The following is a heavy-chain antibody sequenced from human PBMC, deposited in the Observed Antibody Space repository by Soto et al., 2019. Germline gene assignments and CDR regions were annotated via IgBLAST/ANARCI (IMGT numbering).Heavy chain of an antibody. Sequence: EGSLRLSCTASGFTFRNYAMSWVRQAPGKGLQWVSAISGNGGTTYYADSVKGRFTLSRDNFKDTLYLQMNSLRTEDTALYYCAKDPRNGRLSFDSWPRGTLVTVSS. CDR2: ISGNGGTT. J-gene: IGHJ4*02. CDR1: GFTFRNYA. D-gene: IGHD2-8*01. CDR3: AKDPRNGRLSFDS. V-gene: IGHV3-23*01.